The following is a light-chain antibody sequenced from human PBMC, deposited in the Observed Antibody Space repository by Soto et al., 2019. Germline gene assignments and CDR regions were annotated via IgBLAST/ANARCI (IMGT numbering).Light chain of an antibody. J-gene: IGKJ1*01. CDR3: QQYTNYPWT. Sequence: DIQMTQSPPTLSASVGDRVTITCLSSQSISSWLAWYQQRPGKAPNLLIYDVSSLESGVPSRFSGSGSGTEFTLTISRLQPDDFATYYCQQYTNYPWTFGQGIKVEIK. V-gene: IGKV1-5*01. CDR2: DVS. CDR1: QSISSW.